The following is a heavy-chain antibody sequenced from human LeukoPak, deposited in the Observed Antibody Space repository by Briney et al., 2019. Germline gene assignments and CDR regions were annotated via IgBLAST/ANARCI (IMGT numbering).Heavy chain of an antibody. V-gene: IGHV6-1*01. CDR1: GDSVSSNSAA. CDR3: AREGEMVRGVIDAVFDY. D-gene: IGHD3-10*01. J-gene: IGHJ4*02. CDR2: TYYRSKWYN. Sequence: SQTLSLTCAISGDSVSSNSAAWNWIRQSPSRGLEWLGRTYYRSKWYNDYAVSVKSRITINPDTSKNQFSLQLNSVTPEDTAVYYCAREGEMVRGVIDAVFDYWGQGTLVTVS.